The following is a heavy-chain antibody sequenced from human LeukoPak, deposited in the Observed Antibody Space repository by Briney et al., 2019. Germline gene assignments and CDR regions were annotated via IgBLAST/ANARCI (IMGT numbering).Heavy chain of an antibody. Sequence: GGSLRLSCAASGFTFSSHGMSWVRQAPGKGLEWVSTISGSGDYTYYADSVKGRFTTSRDNSKNTLYLQMNSLRAEDTAIYYCAKVTYGSGTYGAFDSWGQGTLVTVSS. D-gene: IGHD3-10*01. CDR1: GFTFSSHG. CDR2: ISGSGDYT. CDR3: AKVTYGSGTYGAFDS. J-gene: IGHJ4*02. V-gene: IGHV3-23*01.